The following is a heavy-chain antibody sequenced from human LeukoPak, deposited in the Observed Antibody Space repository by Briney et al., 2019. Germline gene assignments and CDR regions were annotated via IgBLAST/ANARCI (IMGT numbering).Heavy chain of an antibody. V-gene: IGHV3-30*02. D-gene: IGHD3-3*01. CDR2: IRYDGSNK. CDR1: TFTFTPGW. CDR3: AKGIDFWSGYYPENWFDP. J-gene: IGHJ5*02. Sequence: GGSLRLSCEASTFTFTPGWMSWVRQAPGKGLEWVAFIRYDGSNKYYADSVKGRFTISRDNSKNTLYLQMNSLRAEDTAVYYCAKGIDFWSGYYPENWFDPWGQGTLVTVSS.